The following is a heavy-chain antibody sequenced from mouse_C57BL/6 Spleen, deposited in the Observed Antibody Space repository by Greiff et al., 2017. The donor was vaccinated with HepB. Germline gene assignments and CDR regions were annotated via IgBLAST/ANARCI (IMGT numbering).Heavy chain of an antibody. V-gene: IGHV5-6*01. D-gene: IGHD3-2*02. CDR1: GFTFSSYG. Sequence: EVKVVESGGDLVKPGGSLKLSCAASGFTFSSYGMSWVRQTPDKRLEWVATISSGGSYTYYPDSVKGRFTISRDNAKNTLYLQMSSLKSEDTAMYYCARQRLAWFAYWGQGTLVTVSA. CDR2: ISSGGSYT. CDR3: ARQRLAWFAY. J-gene: IGHJ3*01.